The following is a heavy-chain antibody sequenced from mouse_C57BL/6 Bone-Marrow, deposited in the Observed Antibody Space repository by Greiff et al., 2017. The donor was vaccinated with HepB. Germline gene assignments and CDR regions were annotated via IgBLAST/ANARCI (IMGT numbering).Heavy chain of an antibody. CDR1: GYTFTSYW. V-gene: IGHV1-55*01. Sequence: QVQLQQPGAELVKPGASVKMSCKASGYTFTSYWITWVKQRPGQGLEWIGDIYPGSGSTNYNEKFKSKATLTVDTSSSTAYMQRSSLTSEDSAVYYCARWDGYWAWFAYWGQGTLVTVSA. J-gene: IGHJ3*01. CDR3: ARWDGYWAWFAY. D-gene: IGHD2-3*01. CDR2: IYPGSGST.